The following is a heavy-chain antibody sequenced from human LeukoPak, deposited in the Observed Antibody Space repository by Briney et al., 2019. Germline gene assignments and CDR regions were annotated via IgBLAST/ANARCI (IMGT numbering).Heavy chain of an antibody. CDR3: AVFPSEAYYYYYYMDV. J-gene: IGHJ6*03. D-gene: IGHD3-10*01. V-gene: IGHV1-8*01. CDR2: MNPNSGNT. CDR1: GYTFTSYD. Sequence: GASVTVSCTASGYTFTSYDINWVRQATGQGLEWMGWMNPNSGNTGYAQKFQGRVTMTRNTSISTAYMELSSLRSEDTAVYYCAVFPSEAYYYYYYMDVWGKGTTVTVSS.